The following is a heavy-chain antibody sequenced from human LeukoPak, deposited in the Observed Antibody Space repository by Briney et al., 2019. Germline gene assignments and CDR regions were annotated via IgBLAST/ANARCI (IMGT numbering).Heavy chain of an antibody. Sequence: SVKVSCKASGGTFSSYAISWVRQAPGQGLEWMGRIIPILGIANYAQKFQGRVTITADKSTSTAYMELSSLRSEDTAVYYCARVIDYYDSSGSGFDYWGQGTLVTVSP. D-gene: IGHD3-22*01. V-gene: IGHV1-69*04. CDR1: GGTFSSYA. CDR2: IIPILGIA. CDR3: ARVIDYYDSSGSGFDY. J-gene: IGHJ4*02.